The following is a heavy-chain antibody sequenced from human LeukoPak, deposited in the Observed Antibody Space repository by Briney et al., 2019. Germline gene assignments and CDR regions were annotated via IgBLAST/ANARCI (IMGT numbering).Heavy chain of an antibody. D-gene: IGHD2-2*01. CDR2: IYSAGAT. Sequence: GGSLRLSCAASGFTVSDNYMTWVRQAPGKGLEWVSSIYSAGATHYADSVKGRFTISRDNAKNSLFLQMNSLRAEDTAVYYCARDSSTYAGPPDYWGQGTLVTVSS. V-gene: IGHV3-66*01. CDR3: ARDSSTYAGPPDY. J-gene: IGHJ4*02. CDR1: GFTVSDNY.